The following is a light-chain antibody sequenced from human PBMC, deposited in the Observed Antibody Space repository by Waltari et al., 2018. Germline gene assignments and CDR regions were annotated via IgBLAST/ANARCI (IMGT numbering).Light chain of an antibody. CDR3: SSYAGNCNLVV. CDR1: SSDVGSYNL. J-gene: IGLJ2*01. V-gene: IGLV2-23*01. Sequence: QCALTQPASVSGSPGPSIPLSCTGTSSDVGSYNLVSWYQQHPGKAPKLMIYEASKRPSGVSNRFSGSKSGNTASLTISGLQAEDEADYYCSSYAGNCNLVVFGGGTKLTVL. CDR2: EAS.